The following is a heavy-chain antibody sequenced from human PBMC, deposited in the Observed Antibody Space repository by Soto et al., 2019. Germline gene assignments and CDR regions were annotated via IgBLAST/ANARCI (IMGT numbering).Heavy chain of an antibody. D-gene: IGHD4-17*01. CDR2: IYYSGST. CDR1: GGSISSGGYY. CDR3: ARDFISTMVTIGVRVNAFDI. Sequence: QVQLQESGPGLVKPSQTLSLTCTVSGGSISSGGYYWSWIRQHPGKGLEWIGYIYYSGSTYYNPSLKSRVTISVDTSKNQFSLKLSSVTAADTAVYYCARDFISTMVTIGVRVNAFDIWGQGTMVTVSS. V-gene: IGHV4-31*03. J-gene: IGHJ3*02.